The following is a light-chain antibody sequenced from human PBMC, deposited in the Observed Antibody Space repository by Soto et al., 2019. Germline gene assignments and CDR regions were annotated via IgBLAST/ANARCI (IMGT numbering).Light chain of an antibody. CDR2: GAS. J-gene: IGKJ4*01. V-gene: IGKV3-20*01. CDR3: QQYGSTPLT. Sequence: ESVLTQSPGTLSLSPGERATLSCRASQSVITYLAWYQRKPGQAPRLLIYGASSRATGIPDRFSGSGSGTDFTLTISRLEPEDVAVYYCQQYGSTPLTFGGGTKVDI. CDR1: QSVITY.